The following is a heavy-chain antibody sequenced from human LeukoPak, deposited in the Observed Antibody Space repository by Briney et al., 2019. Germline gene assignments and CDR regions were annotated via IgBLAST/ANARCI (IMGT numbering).Heavy chain of an antibody. J-gene: IGHJ4*02. CDR1: GFTVSSNS. D-gene: IGHD3-10*01. V-gene: IGHV3-53*01. CDR2: IYGGGTT. CDR3: AKSGPPRWGIWFGEY. Sequence: GGSLRLSCAVSGFTVSSNSMTWVRQAPGKGLEWVSFIYGGGTTYYADSVKGRFTISRDNAKNSLYLQMNSLRAEDMAVYCAKSGPPRWGIWFGEYWGQGTLVAVSS.